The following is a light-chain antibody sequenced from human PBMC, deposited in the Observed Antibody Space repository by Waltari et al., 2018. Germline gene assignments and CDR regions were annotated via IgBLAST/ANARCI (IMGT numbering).Light chain of an antibody. CDR3: SSYTTSRTYV. V-gene: IGLV1-51*02. CDR1: SPTIGNNY. CDR2: ENS. Sequence: QSVLTQPPSVSAAPGQRVTISCSGGSPTIGNNYVSWYRQFPGTAPKLLIYENSERPSGIPGRFSGSKSGTSATLDITGLQAGDEADYYCSSYTTSRTYVFGTGTKVTVL. J-gene: IGLJ1*01.